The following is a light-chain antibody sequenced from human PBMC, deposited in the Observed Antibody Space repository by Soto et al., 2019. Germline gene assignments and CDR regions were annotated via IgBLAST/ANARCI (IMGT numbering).Light chain of an antibody. V-gene: IGLV1-40*01. Sequence: QLVLTQPPSVSGAPGQRVTISCTGSSSNIGAGYDVHWYQQLPGTATKLLIYGNSNRPSGVPDRFSGSKSGTSASLAITGLQAEDEADYYCQSYDSSLSGLVFGTGTKVTVL. CDR2: GNS. J-gene: IGLJ1*01. CDR3: QSYDSSLSGLV. CDR1: SSNIGAGYD.